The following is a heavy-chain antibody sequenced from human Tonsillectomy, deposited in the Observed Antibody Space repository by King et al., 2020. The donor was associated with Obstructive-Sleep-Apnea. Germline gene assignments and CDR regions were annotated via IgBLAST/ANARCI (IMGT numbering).Heavy chain of an antibody. CDR3: AKEALRRDGYNSDYYYGMDV. J-gene: IGHJ6*02. D-gene: IGHD5-24*01. CDR1: GFTFSSYG. CDR2: IWYDGSNK. Sequence: VQLVESGGGVVQPGRSLRLSCAASGFTFSSYGMHWVRQAPGKGLEWVAVIWYDGSNKYYADSLKGRFTISRDNSKNTLYLQMNSLRAEDTAVYYCAKEALRRDGYNSDYYYGMDVWGQGTTVTVSS. V-gene: IGHV3-33*06.